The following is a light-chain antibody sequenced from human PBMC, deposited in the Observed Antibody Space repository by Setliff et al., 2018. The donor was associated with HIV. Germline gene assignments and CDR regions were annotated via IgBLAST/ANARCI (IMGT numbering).Light chain of an antibody. CDR3: SSYTSSNTLV. CDR1: SSDVGGYNS. CDR2: EVS. V-gene: IGLV2-14*01. Sequence: QSVLTQPASVSGSPGQSIIISCTGTSSDVGGYNSVSWYQQHPGKAPKLMIYEVSNRPSGVSNRFSGSKSGNTASLTISGLQAEDEADYYCSSYTSSNTLVFGTGTKVTVL. J-gene: IGLJ1*01.